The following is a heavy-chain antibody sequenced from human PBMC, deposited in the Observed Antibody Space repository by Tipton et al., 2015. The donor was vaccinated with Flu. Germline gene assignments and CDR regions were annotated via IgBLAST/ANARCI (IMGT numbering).Heavy chain of an antibody. CDR3: ARDSLYGSGSPFDY. CDR2: ISGGGGRWVAAVSGGGGAT. D-gene: IGHD3-10*01. J-gene: IGHJ4*02. V-gene: IGHV3-23*01. CDR1: GFTFSRYA. Sequence: GSLRLSCAASGFTFSRYAMSWVRQAPGKGLELVAAISGGGGRWVAAVSGGGGATFFADSVKGRFTMSRDNSKNTLYLQMNSLRDDDTAVYYCARDSLYGSGSPFDYWGQGTLVTVSS.